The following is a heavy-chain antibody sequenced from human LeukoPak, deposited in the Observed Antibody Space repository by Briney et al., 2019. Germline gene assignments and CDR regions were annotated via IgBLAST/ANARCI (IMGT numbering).Heavy chain of an antibody. CDR1: GGSISSYY. J-gene: IGHJ3*02. V-gene: IGHV4-59*12. CDR3: ARLNHYYDSSGYYRGYAFDI. D-gene: IGHD3-22*01. CDR2: IHYSGST. Sequence: SETLSLTCTVSGGSISSYYWSWIRQPPGKGLEWIGYIHYSGSTHYNPSLKSRVTISVDTSKNQVSLKLSSVTAADTAVYYCARLNHYYDSSGYYRGYAFDIWGQGTMVTVSS.